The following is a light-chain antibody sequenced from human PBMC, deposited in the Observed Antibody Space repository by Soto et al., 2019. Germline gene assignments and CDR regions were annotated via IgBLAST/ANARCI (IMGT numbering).Light chain of an antibody. CDR2: GAS. CDR3: QQYGSSPRT. V-gene: IGKV3-20*01. J-gene: IGKJ2*01. CDR1: QSVSSSY. Sequence: EIVLTQSPGTLSLSPGERATLSCRASQSVSSSYLAWYQQKPGQAPRLLIYGASSRATSIPDRFSGSGSGTDFTLTISRLEPEDFAVYYCQQYGSSPRTFGQGTKLENK.